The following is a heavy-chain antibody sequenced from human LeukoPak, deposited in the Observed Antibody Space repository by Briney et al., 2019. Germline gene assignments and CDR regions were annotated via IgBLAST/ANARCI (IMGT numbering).Heavy chain of an antibody. CDR2: ISRSGSTI. CDR3: ARDYYDSSGFDAFDI. CDR1: GFTFRSYE. J-gene: IGHJ3*02. Sequence: GGSLRLSCAASGFTFRSYEMNWVRQAPGKGLEWVSHISRSGSTIYYADSVKGRFTIARDNAKNSLYLQMNSLRAEATAVYYCARDYYDSSGFDAFDIWGQGTMVTVSS. V-gene: IGHV3-48*03. D-gene: IGHD3-22*01.